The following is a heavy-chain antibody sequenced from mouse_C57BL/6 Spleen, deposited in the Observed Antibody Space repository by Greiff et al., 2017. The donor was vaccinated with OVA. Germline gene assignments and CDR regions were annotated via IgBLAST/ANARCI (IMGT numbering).Heavy chain of an antibody. CDR1: GYTFTSYW. CDR3: ARVGYYDYDGGFAY. D-gene: IGHD2-4*01. Sequence: QVQLQQPGAELVKPGASVKMSCKASGYTFTSYWITWVKQRPGQGLEWIGDIYPGRGSTNYNEKFKSKATLTVDTSSSKAYMQLSSLTSEDSAVYFCARVGYYDYDGGFAYWGQGTLVTVSA. V-gene: IGHV1-55*01. J-gene: IGHJ3*01. CDR2: IYPGRGST.